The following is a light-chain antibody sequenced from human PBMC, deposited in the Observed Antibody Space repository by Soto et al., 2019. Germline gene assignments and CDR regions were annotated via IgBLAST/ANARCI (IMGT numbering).Light chain of an antibody. J-gene: IGLJ1*01. CDR2: DVS. CDR3: SSFAYFSVSSYV. Sequence: QSALTQPASVSGSPGQSITISCTGTSSDIGAYDYVSWYQQHPGGVPKLLIYDVSSRPSGVSSRFSGSKSGNTASLTISGFRGDDEAEFYFSSFAYFSVSSYVFGGGTKLTVL. V-gene: IGLV2-14*03. CDR1: SSDIGAYDY.